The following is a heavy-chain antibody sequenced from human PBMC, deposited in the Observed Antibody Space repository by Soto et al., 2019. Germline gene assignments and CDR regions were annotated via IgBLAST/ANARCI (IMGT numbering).Heavy chain of an antibody. J-gene: IGHJ4*02. CDR1: GGSFSGYY. V-gene: IGHV4-34*01. CDR2: INHSGST. Sequence: QVQLQQWGAGLLKPSETLSLTCAVYGGSFSGYYWNWIRQPPGKGLEWIGEINHSGSTNYNPSLKGRVTISVDTSKNQFYLRRSSVTAADTAVYDCARGYGRNFDYWGQGTLVTVSS. CDR3: ARGYGRNFDY. D-gene: IGHD3-10*01.